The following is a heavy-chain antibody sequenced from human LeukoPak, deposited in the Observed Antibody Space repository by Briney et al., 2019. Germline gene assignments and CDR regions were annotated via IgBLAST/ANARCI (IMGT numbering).Heavy chain of an antibody. J-gene: IGHJ4*02. V-gene: IGHV3-23*01. CDR3: AKGNNSRATSFDY. Sequence: GGSLRLSCAASGLTFSSYIMSGVRQAPGKGLEGVSSITPRGGSTYYADSVRGRFTISRDNSKNTLYVQLNSLRGEDTAVYYCAKGNNSRATSFDYWGQGTLVTVSS. CDR1: GLTFSSYI. CDR2: ITPRGGST. D-gene: IGHD2/OR15-2a*01.